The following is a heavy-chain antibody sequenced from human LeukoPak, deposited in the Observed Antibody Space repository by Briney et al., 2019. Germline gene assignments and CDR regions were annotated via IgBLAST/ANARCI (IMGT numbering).Heavy chain of an antibody. V-gene: IGHV4-39*01. CDR2: IYYSGST. CDR3: ASGGSPLLWFGELRGTTFDS. J-gene: IGHJ4*02. CDR1: GGSISSSSYY. D-gene: IGHD3-10*01. Sequence: SETLSLTCTVSGGSISSSSYYWGWIRQPPGKGLEWIGSIYYSGSTYYNPSLKSRVTISVDTSKNQFSLKLSSVTAADTAVYYCASGGSPLLWFGELRGTTFDSWGPGTLVTVSS.